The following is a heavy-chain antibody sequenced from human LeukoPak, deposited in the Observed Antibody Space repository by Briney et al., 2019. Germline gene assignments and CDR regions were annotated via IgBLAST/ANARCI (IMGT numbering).Heavy chain of an antibody. CDR1: GFTFSSYE. V-gene: IGHV3-48*03. Sequence: GGSLRLSCAASGFTFSSYEMNWVRQAPGKGLEWVSYISSSGSTIYYADSAKGRFTISRDNAKNSLYLQMNSLRAEDTAVYYCARMRYFDWPYNYWGQGTLVTVSS. CDR3: ARMRYFDWPYNY. CDR2: ISSSGSTI. J-gene: IGHJ4*02. D-gene: IGHD3-9*01.